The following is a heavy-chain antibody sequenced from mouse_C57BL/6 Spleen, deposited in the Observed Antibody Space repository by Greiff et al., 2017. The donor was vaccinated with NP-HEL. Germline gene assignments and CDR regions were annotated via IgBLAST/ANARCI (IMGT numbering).Heavy chain of an antibody. CDR2: IWSGGST. J-gene: IGHJ3*01. CDR1: GFSLTSYG. V-gene: IGHV2-2*01. CDR3: ARGGGYSSAPAWFAY. D-gene: IGHD3-2*02. Sequence: VKLVESGPGLVQPSQSLSITCTVSGFSLTSYGVHWVRQSPGKGLEWLGVIWSGGSTDYNAAFISRLSISKDNSKSQVFFKMNSLQADDTAIYYCARGGGYSSAPAWFAYWGQGTLVTVSA.